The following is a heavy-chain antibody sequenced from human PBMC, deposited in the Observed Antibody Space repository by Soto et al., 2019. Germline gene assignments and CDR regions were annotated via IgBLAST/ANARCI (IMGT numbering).Heavy chain of an antibody. CDR3: ARGHEYGGNSDAFDI. D-gene: IGHD4-17*01. CDR1: GGTFSTSS. J-gene: IGHJ3*02. Sequence: QVQLVQSGAEVKKPGSSVKVSCKASGGTFSTSSINWLRQAPGQRPEWMGNILPNFGTADYAQKFQDRVTITADKSTDPAYMQLRSLFSEETAVYYCARGHEYGGNSDAFDIWGQATVVTVSS. V-gene: IGHV1-69*14. CDR2: ILPNFGTA.